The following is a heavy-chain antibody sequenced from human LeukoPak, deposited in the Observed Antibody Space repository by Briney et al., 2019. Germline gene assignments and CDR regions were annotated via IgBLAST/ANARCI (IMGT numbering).Heavy chain of an antibody. D-gene: IGHD3-22*01. Sequence: GGSLRLSCAASGFTFSNAWMSWVRKAPGKGLEWVGRIKSKTDGGTTDYAAPVKGRFTISRDDSKNTLYLQMNSLKTEDTAVYYCTTGRLRYYDSSGYSAEDYWGQGTLVTVSS. CDR3: TTGRLRYYDSSGYSAEDY. V-gene: IGHV3-15*01. CDR2: IKSKTDGGTT. J-gene: IGHJ4*02. CDR1: GFTFSNAW.